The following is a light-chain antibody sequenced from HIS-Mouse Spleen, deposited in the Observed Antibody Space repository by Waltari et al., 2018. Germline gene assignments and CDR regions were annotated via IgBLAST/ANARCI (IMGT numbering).Light chain of an antibody. Sequence: DIVMTQSPDSLAVSLGERATINCKSSQSVLYSSNNKNYLAWYQQKPGQPPKLLLSWASTRESAVPDRFSGSGSGTDFTLTISSLQAEDVAVYYCQQYYSTPPTFGQGTKVEIK. V-gene: IGKV4-1*01. J-gene: IGKJ1*01. CDR2: WAS. CDR3: QQYYSTPPT. CDR1: QSVLYSSNNKNY.